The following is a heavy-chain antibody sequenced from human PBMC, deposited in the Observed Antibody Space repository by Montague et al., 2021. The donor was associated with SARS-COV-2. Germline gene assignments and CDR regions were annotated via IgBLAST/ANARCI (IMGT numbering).Heavy chain of an antibody. CDR3: ARGRQHFNMIVVVMTGREYYFDY. Sequence: SETLSLTCAVYGGSFSDYYWSWIRQPPGKGLEWIGEINHRGTSKYNPSLKSRVSISLDTSKNQFSLYLSSVTAADTAVYYCARGRQHFNMIVVVMTGREYYFDYWGQGTLVTVSS. CDR1: GGSFSDYY. J-gene: IGHJ4*02. CDR2: INHRGTS. D-gene: IGHD3-22*01. V-gene: IGHV4-34*01.